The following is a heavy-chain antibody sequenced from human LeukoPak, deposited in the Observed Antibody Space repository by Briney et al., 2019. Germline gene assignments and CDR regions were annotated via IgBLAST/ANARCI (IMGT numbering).Heavy chain of an antibody. D-gene: IGHD3-10*01. CDR2: INAGNGNT. CDR1: GYTFTSYA. J-gene: IGHJ4*02. Sequence: ASVKVSCKASGYTFTSYAMHWVRQAPGQRLEWMGWINAGNGNTKYSQKFQGSVTITRDTSASTAYMELSSLRSEDTAVYYCAREQGSGDFDYWGQGTLVTVSS. V-gene: IGHV1-3*01. CDR3: AREQGSGDFDY.